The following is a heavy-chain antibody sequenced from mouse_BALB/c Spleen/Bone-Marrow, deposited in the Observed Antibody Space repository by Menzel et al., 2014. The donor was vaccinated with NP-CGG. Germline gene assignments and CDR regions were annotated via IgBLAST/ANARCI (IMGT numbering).Heavy chain of an antibody. CDR3: AGSTPLAY. D-gene: IGHD1-1*01. J-gene: IGHJ3*01. CDR1: GYAFSRSW. Sequence: QVQLQQPGAELVRPGSSVKISCKASGYAFSRSWMNWVKQRPGQGLEWIGQIYPGDDDTNYSGKFKGRATLTADKSSGTAYKQLSSLTSEDSAVYFCAGSTPLAYWGQGTLVTVSA. V-gene: IGHV1-80*01. CDR2: IYPGDDDT.